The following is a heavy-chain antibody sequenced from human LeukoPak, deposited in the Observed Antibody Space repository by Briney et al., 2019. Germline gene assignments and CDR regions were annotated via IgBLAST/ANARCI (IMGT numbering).Heavy chain of an antibody. V-gene: IGHV1-69*02. CDR1: GYTFTGYY. D-gene: IGHD5-18*01. CDR2: IIPILGIA. CDR3: ATVRGYSYDLPNFDY. Sequence: SVKVSCKASGYTFTGYYMHWVRQAPGQGLEWMGRIIPILGIANYAQKFQGRVTITADKSTSTAYMELSSLRSEDTAVYYCATVRGYSYDLPNFDYWGQGTLVTVSS. J-gene: IGHJ4*02.